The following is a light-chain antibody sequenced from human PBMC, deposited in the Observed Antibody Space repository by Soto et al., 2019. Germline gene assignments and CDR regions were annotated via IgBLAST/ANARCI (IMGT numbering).Light chain of an antibody. CDR2: KAS. CDR3: QQYNSYSET. J-gene: IGKJ1*01. Sequence: PSTLSASVGDRVTITCRASQSISSWLAWYQQKPGKAPKLLIYKASSLESGVPSRFSGSGSGTEFTLTISSLQPDDFATYYCQQYNSYSETFGQGTKVDIK. V-gene: IGKV1-5*03. CDR1: QSISSW.